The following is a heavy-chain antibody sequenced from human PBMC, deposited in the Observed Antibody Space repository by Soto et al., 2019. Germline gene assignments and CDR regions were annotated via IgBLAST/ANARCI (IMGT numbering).Heavy chain of an antibody. Sequence: QVQLQQWGAGLLKPSETLSLTCAVYGGSFRGYYWSWIRQPPGKGLEWIGEINYSRGTNYNPSLKSRVTVSVDTSKNQFSLNVDSVTAADTAVYYCARGLDYDYPEAFDIWGQGTMLTVSS. CDR1: GGSFRGYY. CDR2: INYSRGT. V-gene: IGHV4-34*01. CDR3: ARGLDYDYPEAFDI. D-gene: IGHD3-16*01. J-gene: IGHJ3*02.